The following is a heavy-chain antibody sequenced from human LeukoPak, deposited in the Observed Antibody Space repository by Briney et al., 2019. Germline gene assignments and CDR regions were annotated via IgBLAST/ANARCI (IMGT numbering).Heavy chain of an antibody. D-gene: IGHD1-1*01. CDR3: ARQDGNSKYYFDY. J-gene: IGHJ4*02. V-gene: IGHV5-51*01. Sequence: GESLKISCKGSGYSFTYYWIGWVRQMPGKGLEWMGIIYPGDSDTRYRPSFQGQVTISVDKSISTAYLQWSSLKASDTAMNYCARQDGNSKYYFDYWGQGTLVTVSS. CDR2: IYPGDSDT. CDR1: GYSFTYYW.